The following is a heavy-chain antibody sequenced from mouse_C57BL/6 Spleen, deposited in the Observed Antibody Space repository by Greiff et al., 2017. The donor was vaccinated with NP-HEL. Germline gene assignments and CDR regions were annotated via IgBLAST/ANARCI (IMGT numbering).Heavy chain of an antibody. D-gene: IGHD1-1*01. CDR1: GYTFTSYW. CDR2: IDPSDSYT. CDR3: ARRESLHYYGSNYAMDY. J-gene: IGHJ4*01. V-gene: IGHV1-59*01. Sequence: QVQLQQPGAELVRPGTSVKLSCKASGYTFTSYWMHWVKQRPGQGLEWIGVIDPSDSYTNYNQKFKGKATLTVDTSSSTAYMQLSSLTSEDSAVYYCARRESLHYYGSNYAMDYWGQGTSVTVSS.